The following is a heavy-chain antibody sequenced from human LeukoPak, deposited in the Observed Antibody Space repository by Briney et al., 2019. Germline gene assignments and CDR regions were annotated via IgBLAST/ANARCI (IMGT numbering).Heavy chain of an antibody. CDR1: GYTFTSYD. CDR2: MNPNSGNT. CDR3: ARLMKSGGRPPWFDP. Sequence: GASVKVSCKASGYTFTSYDINWVRQATGQGLEWMGWMNPNSGNTGYAQKFQDRVTMTRNTSISTAYMELSSLRSEDTAVYYCARLMKSGGRPPWFDPWGQGTLVTVSS. V-gene: IGHV1-8*01. D-gene: IGHD2-15*01. J-gene: IGHJ5*02.